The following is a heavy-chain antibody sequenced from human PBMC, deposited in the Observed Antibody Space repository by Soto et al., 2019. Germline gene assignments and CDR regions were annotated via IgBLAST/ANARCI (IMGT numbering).Heavy chain of an antibody. CDR3: AKGGHYDSPHYADS. CDR2: INPNTGGT. CDR1: GYTFTDYY. V-gene: IGHV1-2*04. D-gene: IGHD3-22*01. J-gene: IGHJ4*02. Sequence: QVHLVQSGTEVRQPGASVRVSCKASGYTFTDYYLHWVRQAPGQGPERMGWINPNTGGTDYAQKFRDWVTMTTDTSINTAYMDLSRLKSHDTAVYYCAKGGHYDSPHYADSWGQGTLVTVSS.